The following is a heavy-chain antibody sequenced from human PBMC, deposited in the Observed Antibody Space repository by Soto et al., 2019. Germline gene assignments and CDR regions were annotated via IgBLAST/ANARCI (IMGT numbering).Heavy chain of an antibody. CDR1: GFTFSSYA. J-gene: IGHJ4*02. CDR2: ISGSGST. D-gene: IGHD5-12*01. CDR3: AKAEPVEMATIQ. Sequence: GGSLRLSCAASGFTFSSYAMSWVRQAPGKGLEWVSAISGSGSTYYADSVKGRFTISRDNSKNTLYLQMNSLRAEDTAVYYCAKAEPVEMATIQWGQGTLVTVSS. V-gene: IGHV3-23*01.